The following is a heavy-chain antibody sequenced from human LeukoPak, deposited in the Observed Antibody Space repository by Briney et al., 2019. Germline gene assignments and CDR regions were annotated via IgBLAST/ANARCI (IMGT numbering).Heavy chain of an antibody. CDR1: GFSFTTYG. CDR2: ISSSSTYI. CDR3: AKDDSSGLISLGTFQH. Sequence: GGSLRLSCAAFGFSFTTYGMSWVRQAPGKGLEWVSSISSSSTYIYYADSVRGRFTVSRDNANNSLYLQMNSLRDEDTAIYYCAKDDSSGLISLGTFQHWGQGTLVTVSS. D-gene: IGHD3-22*01. J-gene: IGHJ1*01. V-gene: IGHV3-21*01.